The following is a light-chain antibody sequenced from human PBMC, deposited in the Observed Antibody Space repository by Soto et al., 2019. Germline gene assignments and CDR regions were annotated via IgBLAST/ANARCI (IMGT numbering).Light chain of an antibody. CDR1: QSISSY. V-gene: IGKV1-39*01. Sequence: DIQMTQSPSSLSASVGDRVTITCRASQSISSYLNWYQQKPGKAPKLLIYAASSLQSGVPSRFSGSGSGTDFTLTISSLQPEDFATDYCQQSYSTPLAFGQWTKVEIK. J-gene: IGKJ1*01. CDR2: AAS. CDR3: QQSYSTPLA.